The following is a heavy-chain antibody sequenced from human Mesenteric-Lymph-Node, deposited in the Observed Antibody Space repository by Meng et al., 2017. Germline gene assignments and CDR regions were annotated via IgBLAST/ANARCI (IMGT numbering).Heavy chain of an antibody. J-gene: IGHJ4*02. V-gene: IGHV3-7*01. Sequence: GESLKISCAASGFTFSNHEMSWVRQAPGKGLEWVANIKPDGSQKYHADSVKGRLTISRDNPKNSVYLQMDSLRDDDTAVYYCVRDLGRGRYLDFWGQGTQVTVSS. D-gene: IGHD1-14*01. CDR3: VRDLGRGRYLDF. CDR2: IKPDGSQK. CDR1: GFTFSNHE.